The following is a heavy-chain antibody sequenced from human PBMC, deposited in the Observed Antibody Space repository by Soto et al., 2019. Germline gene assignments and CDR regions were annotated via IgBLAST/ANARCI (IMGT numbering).Heavy chain of an antibody. J-gene: IGHJ4*01. D-gene: IGHD4-17*01. CDR1: GYYFPSYW. Sequence: GESLKISCNGSGYYFPSYWIGWVRQMPGKGLEWMGIFYPGDSDTRYSPSFQGQVTISADRSISTHYLQWSSLKPSDTAMYYCARQGNGAEGFDYWGHGTLVTVSS. CDR3: ARQGNGAEGFDY. CDR2: FYPGDSDT. V-gene: IGHV5-51*01.